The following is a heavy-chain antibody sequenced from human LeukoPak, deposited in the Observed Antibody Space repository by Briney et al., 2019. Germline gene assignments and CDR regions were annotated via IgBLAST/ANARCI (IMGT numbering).Heavy chain of an antibody. CDR1: GYTFTTSQ. CDR2: INPSGGST. V-gene: IGHV1-46*01. D-gene: IGHD1-14*01. J-gene: IGHJ3*02. CDR3: AREGITHAFDI. Sequence: ASVKVSCKTSGYTFTTSQIHWVRQAPGQGLEWMGIINPSGGSTSYTQKFQGRVTMTRDTSTSTVYMDLSSLRSEDTAVYYCAREGITHAFDIWGQGTMVTVSS.